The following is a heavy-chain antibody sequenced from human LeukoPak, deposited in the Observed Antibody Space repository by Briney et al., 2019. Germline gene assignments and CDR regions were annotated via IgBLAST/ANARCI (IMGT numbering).Heavy chain of an antibody. CDR3: ARWGSIAVARFDY. Sequence: SSETLSLTCTVSGGSISSYFWSWIRQPPGKGLEWIGYIYYTGSTNYNPSLTSRVNISVDTSKNQFSLNLTSVTAADTAVYYCARWGSIAVARFDYWGQGTLVTVSS. D-gene: IGHD6-13*01. CDR1: GGSISSYF. V-gene: IGHV4-59*01. J-gene: IGHJ4*02. CDR2: IYYTGST.